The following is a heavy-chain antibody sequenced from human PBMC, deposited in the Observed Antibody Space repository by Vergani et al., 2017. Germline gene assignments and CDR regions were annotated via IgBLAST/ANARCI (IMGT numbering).Heavy chain of an antibody. V-gene: IGHV4-34*09. D-gene: IGHD4-17*01. CDR3: ARELAVTTFHAFDI. J-gene: IGHJ3*02. CDR1: GFTFSDYY. CDR2: INHSGST. Sequence: QVQLVESGGGLVKPGGSLRLSCAASGFTFSDYYMSWIRQAPGKGLEWIGEINHSGSTNYNPSLKSRVTISVDTSKNQFSLKLSSVTAADTAVYYCARELAVTTFHAFDIWGQGTMVTVSS.